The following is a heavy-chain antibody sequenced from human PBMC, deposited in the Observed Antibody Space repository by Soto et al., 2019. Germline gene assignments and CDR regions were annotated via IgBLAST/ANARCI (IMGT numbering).Heavy chain of an antibody. CDR2: IYYSGST. Sequence: PSETLSLTCTVSGGSISSSSYYWGWIRQPPGKGLEWIGSIYYSGSTYYNPSLKSRATISVDTSKNQFSLKLSSVTAADTAVYYCARDYGDYAARAFDIWGQGTMVTVSS. CDR1: GGSISSSSYY. V-gene: IGHV4-39*02. CDR3: ARDYGDYAARAFDI. J-gene: IGHJ3*02. D-gene: IGHD4-17*01.